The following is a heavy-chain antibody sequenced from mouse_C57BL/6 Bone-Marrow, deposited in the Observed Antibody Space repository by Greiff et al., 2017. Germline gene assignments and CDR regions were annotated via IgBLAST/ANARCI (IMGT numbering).Heavy chain of an antibody. CDR1: GYTFTSYW. J-gene: IGHJ3*01. D-gene: IGHD2-3*01. Sequence: VKLQQPGAELVRPGTSVKLSCKASGYTFTSYWMHWVKQRPGQGLEWIGVIDPSDSYTNYNQKFKGKATLTVDTSSSTAYMQLSSLTSEDSAVYYCARSRDGYYLAWFAYWGQGTLVTVSA. CDR3: ARSRDGYYLAWFAY. CDR2: IDPSDSYT. V-gene: IGHV1-59*01.